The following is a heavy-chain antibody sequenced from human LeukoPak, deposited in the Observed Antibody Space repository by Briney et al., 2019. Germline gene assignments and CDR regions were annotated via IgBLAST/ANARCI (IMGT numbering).Heavy chain of an antibody. V-gene: IGHV4-34*01. D-gene: IGHD3-3*01. Sequence: SETLSLTCAVYGGSFSGYYWSWVRQPPGKGLEWIGEINHSGSTNYNPSLKSRVTISVDTSKNQFSLKLSSVAATDTAVYFCARLRFDFWSGYTHPYFDSWGQGTLVTVSS. CDR3: ARLRFDFWSGYTHPYFDS. J-gene: IGHJ4*02. CDR1: GGSFSGYY. CDR2: INHSGST.